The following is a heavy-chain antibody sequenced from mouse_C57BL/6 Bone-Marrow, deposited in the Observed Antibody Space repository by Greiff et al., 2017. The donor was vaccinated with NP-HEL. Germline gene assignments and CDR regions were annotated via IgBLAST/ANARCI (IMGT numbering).Heavy chain of an antibody. J-gene: IGHJ2*01. V-gene: IGHV1-39*01. CDR1: GYSFTDYN. D-gene: IGHD3-2*02. Sequence: VQLQQSGPELVKPGASVKISCKASGYSFTDYNMNWVKQSNGKSLEWIGEINPNYGTTSYNQKFKGKATLTVDQSSSTAYMQLNSPSSEDSAVYYCAGTAQGTSYFDYWGQGTTLTVSS. CDR2: INPNYGTT. CDR3: AGTAQGTSYFDY.